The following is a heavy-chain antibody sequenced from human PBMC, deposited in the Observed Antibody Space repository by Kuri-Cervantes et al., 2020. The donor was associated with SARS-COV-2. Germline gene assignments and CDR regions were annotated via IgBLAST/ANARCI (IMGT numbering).Heavy chain of an antibody. J-gene: IGHJ4*02. V-gene: IGHV1-69*05. CDR1: GGTFSSYA. CDR3: ASLGDAGDLSPPFDY. CDR2: IIPTFGTA. Sequence: SVKVSCKASGGTFSSYAISWVRQAPGQGLEWMGGIIPTFGTANYAQKFQGRVTITTDESTSTAYMELSSLRSEGTAVYYCASLGDAGDLSPPFDYWGQGTLVTVSS. D-gene: IGHD3-16*01.